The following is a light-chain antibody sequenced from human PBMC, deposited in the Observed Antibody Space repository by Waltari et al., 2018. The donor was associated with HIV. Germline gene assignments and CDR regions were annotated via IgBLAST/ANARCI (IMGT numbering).Light chain of an antibody. CDR3: QQYNSWPPS. Sequence: EIVMTQSPATLSVSPGGRATLSCRVSQSVSNNLAWYQQKPGQPPRLRIHDASIRATGLPARFTGRGSGTEFTLTLSNVQSEDFAVYYCQQYNSWPPSFGPGTKVDIK. J-gene: IGKJ3*01. CDR1: QSVSNN. CDR2: DAS. V-gene: IGKV3D-15*03.